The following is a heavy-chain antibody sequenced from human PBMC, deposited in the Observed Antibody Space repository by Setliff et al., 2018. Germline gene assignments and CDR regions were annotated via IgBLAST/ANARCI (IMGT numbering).Heavy chain of an antibody. J-gene: IGHJ5*02. CDR1: GFTFSSYA. Sequence: GESLKISCAASGFTFSSYAMSWVRQAPGKGLEWVSAISSSGGSTYYADSVKGRFTISRDNSKDTLYLQMNSLRAEDTAVYYCAKNGFGVVALGVNNWLDPWGQGTLVTVSS. CDR2: ISSSGGST. D-gene: IGHD3-10*01. V-gene: IGHV3-23*01. CDR3: AKNGFGVVALGVNNWLDP.